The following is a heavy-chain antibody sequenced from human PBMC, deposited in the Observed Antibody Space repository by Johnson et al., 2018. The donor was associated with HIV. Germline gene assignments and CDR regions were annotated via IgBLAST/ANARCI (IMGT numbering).Heavy chain of an antibody. J-gene: IGHJ3*02. CDR1: GFTFSTYG. CDR3: AREKISAFDI. Sequence: QVQLVESGGGVVQPGRSLRLSCAASGFTFSTYGMHWVRQAPGKGLEWVAVIWYDGSNKHYADSVKGRFTISRDNSKNTLYLQMNSLRAEDTAVYYCAREKISAFDIWGQGTMVTVSS. V-gene: IGHV3-33*08. CDR2: IWYDGSNK. D-gene: IGHD3-16*01.